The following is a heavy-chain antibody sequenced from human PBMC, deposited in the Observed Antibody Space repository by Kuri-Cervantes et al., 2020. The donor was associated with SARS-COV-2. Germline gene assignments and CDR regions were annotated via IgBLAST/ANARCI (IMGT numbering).Heavy chain of an antibody. J-gene: IGHJ4*02. CDR2: ISYDGSNK. CDR1: GFTFTSHA. D-gene: IGHD6-19*01. CDR3: SPSHFSGWYYFDY. Sequence: GGSLRLSCAVSGFTFTSHAMHWVRQAPGKGLEWVALISYDGSNKFYADSVKGRFTISRDNAENSLYLQMNSLRAEDTAVYYCSPSHFSGWYYFDYWGQGTLVTVSS. V-gene: IGHV3-30*03.